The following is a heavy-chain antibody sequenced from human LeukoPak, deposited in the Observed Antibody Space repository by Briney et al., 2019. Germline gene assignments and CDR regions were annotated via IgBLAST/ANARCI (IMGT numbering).Heavy chain of an antibody. D-gene: IGHD1-26*01. CDR3: ALSGRFYDY. J-gene: IGHJ4*02. CDR2: INHSGST. Sequence: SETLSLTCAVYGGSFSGYYWSWLRHPPGKGLEWIGEINHSGSTNYNPSLKSRVTISVDTSKNQFSLKLSSVTAADTAVYYCALSGRFYDYWGQGTLVTVSS. V-gene: IGHV4-34*01. CDR1: GGSFSGYY.